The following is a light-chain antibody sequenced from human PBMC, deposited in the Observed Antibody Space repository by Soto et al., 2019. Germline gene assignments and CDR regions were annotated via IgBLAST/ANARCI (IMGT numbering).Light chain of an antibody. Sequence: LTQSPGTLSLSPGERATLSCRTSQGISSYLAWYQQKPGKAPKLLIYSASTLQSGVPSRFSGSGSGTGFNLTITNLKPDDFATYDCQQLNSFPFTCVGGTKVDIK. CDR2: SAS. CDR1: QGISSY. J-gene: IGKJ4*01. V-gene: IGKV1-9*01. CDR3: QQLNSFPFT.